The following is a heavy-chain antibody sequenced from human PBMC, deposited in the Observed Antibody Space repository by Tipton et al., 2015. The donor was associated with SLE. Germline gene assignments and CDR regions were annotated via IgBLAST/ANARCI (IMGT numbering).Heavy chain of an antibody. CDR1: GGSISSSSYY. V-gene: IGHV4-39*07. J-gene: IGHJ3*02. D-gene: IGHD5-18*01. CDR2: VYHSGNT. Sequence: TLSLTCTVSGGSISSSSYYWGWIRQPPGKGLEWIGSVYHSGNTDYNPSLQSRVTISVDKSKHQFSLKLSSVTAADTAVYYCARGGDTAMARDIWGQGTMVTVSS. CDR3: ARGGDTAMARDI.